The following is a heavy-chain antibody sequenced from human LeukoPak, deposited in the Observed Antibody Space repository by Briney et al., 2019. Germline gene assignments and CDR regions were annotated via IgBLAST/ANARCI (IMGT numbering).Heavy chain of an antibody. D-gene: IGHD6-25*01. CDR3: AKFYSGGWHFDY. CDR2: INSDGSST. CDR1: GFTFSSYW. V-gene: IGHV3-74*01. J-gene: IGHJ4*02. Sequence: GGSLRLSCAASGFTFSSYWMHWVRKAPGKGLVWVSRINSDGSSTTYADSVRGRFTISRDTAKNTLYLQMNSLRAEDTAVYYCAKFYSGGWHFDYWGQGTLVTVSS.